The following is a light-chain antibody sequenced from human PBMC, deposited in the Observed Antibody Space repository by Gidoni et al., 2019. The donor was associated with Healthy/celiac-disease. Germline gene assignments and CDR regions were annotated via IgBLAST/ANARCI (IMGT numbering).Light chain of an antibody. V-gene: IGKV4-1*01. CDR3: QQYYSTPLT. Sequence: DIVMTQPPDPLAVSLGERATINCKSSQSVLYSSNNKNYLAWYQQKPGQPPKLLIYWASTRESGVPDRFSGSGSGTDFTLTISSLQAEDVAVYYCQQYYSTPLTFGGGTKVDIK. CDR1: QSVLYSSNNKNY. CDR2: WAS. J-gene: IGKJ4*01.